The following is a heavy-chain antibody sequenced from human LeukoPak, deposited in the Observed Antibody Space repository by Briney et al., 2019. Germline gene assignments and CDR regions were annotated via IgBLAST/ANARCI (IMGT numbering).Heavy chain of an antibody. CDR1: GYIFSSNG. CDR3: ARDNWNEFDP. V-gene: IGHV1-18*01. J-gene: IGHJ5*02. Sequence: ASVKVSCKASGYIFSSNGISWVRQAPGQGLEWVGWVSTYSRDTNYAQRFQGRVSMTTDTSTNTAYMELRSLRPDDTAVYYCARDNWNEFDPWGQGTVVTVSS. CDR2: VSTYSRDT. D-gene: IGHD1-20*01.